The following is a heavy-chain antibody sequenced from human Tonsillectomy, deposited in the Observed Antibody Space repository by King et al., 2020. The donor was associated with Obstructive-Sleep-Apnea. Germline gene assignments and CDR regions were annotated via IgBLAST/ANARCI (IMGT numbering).Heavy chain of an antibody. V-gene: IGHV4-39*07. D-gene: IGHD3-22*01. Sequence: QLQESGPGLVKPSETLSLTCTVSGGSISSSSYYWGWIRQPPGKGLEWIGSIYYSGSTYYNPSLKSRVTISVDTSKNQFSLKLSSVTAADTAVYYCARDTYYYDSSPRYYFDYWGQGTLVTVPS. J-gene: IGHJ4*02. CDR3: ARDTYYYDSSPRYYFDY. CDR1: GGSISSSSYY. CDR2: IYYSGST.